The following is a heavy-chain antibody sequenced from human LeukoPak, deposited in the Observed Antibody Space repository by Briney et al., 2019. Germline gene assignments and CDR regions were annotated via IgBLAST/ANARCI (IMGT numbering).Heavy chain of an antibody. D-gene: IGHD1-7*01. J-gene: IGHJ6*03. Sequence: PGGSLRLSCAASGFTFSRYAMLWLRQAPGKGLEWVSAISGSGGSTYYADSVKGRFTISRDNSKNTLYLQMNSLRAEDTAVYYCASQIGTTGYYYYYMDVWGKGTTVTVSS. CDR3: ASQIGTTGYYYYYMDV. CDR2: ISGSGGST. CDR1: GFTFSRYA. V-gene: IGHV3-23*01.